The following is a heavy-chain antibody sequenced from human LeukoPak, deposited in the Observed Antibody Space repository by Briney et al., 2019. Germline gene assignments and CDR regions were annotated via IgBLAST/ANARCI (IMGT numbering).Heavy chain of an antibody. V-gene: IGHV3-7*03. CDR2: IKEDGSET. Sequence: GESLRLSCAASGFTFKKYWMNWVRQVPGKGLECLANIKEDGSETYYADSVKGRFTISRDNSKNTLYLRMNSLRAEDTAVYYCAKVMDYSGRSIYYYYMDVWGKGTTVTVSS. CDR1: GFTFKKYW. CDR3: AKVMDYSGRSIYYYYMDV. D-gene: IGHD1-26*01. J-gene: IGHJ6*03.